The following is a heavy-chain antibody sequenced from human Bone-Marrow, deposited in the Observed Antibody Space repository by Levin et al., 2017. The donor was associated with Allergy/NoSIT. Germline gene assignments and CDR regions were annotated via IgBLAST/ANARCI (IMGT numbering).Heavy chain of an antibody. Sequence: SETLSLTCTVSGDSLTSHYWSWIRQSPGKGLEWIGFIYYGGRTNYNPSLKSRVRISVDTSKNQFSLRLATVTAADTAVFDCAKGDSSSWNPPEYYFDCWGQGALVAVSS. V-gene: IGHV4-59*11. CDR2: IYYGGRT. CDR1: GDSLTSHY. CDR3: AKGDSSSWNPPEYYFDC. D-gene: IGHD6-13*01. J-gene: IGHJ4*02.